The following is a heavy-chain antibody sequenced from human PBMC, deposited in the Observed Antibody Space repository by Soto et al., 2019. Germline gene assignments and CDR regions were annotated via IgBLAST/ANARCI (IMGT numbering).Heavy chain of an antibody. CDR3: ARTGSSGYYYETFDY. D-gene: IGHD3-22*01. CDR1: GGTFSSYA. CDR2: IIPIFGTA. J-gene: IGHJ4*02. V-gene: IGHV1-69*13. Sequence: SVKVSCKASGGTFSSYAISWVRQAPGQGLEWMGGIIPIFGTANYAQKFQGRVTITADESTSTAYMELSSLRSEDTAVYYCARTGSSGYYYETFDYWGQGTLVTVSS.